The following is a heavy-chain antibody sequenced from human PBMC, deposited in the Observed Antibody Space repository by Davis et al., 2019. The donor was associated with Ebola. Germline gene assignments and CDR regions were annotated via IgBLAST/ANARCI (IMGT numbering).Heavy chain of an antibody. CDR2: VSHRGDT. Sequence: SETLSLTCAVYGGSFSDNYYTWIRQPPGRGLEWIGEVSHRGDTIYTSSFESRVTISVDTSKNQFSLKLPSVTAADTAVYYCARAEWSDYYDSSGYFRHWGQGTLVTVSS. J-gene: IGHJ1*01. V-gene: IGHV4-34*01. CDR3: ARAEWSDYYDSSGYFRH. CDR1: GGSFSDNY. D-gene: IGHD3-22*01.